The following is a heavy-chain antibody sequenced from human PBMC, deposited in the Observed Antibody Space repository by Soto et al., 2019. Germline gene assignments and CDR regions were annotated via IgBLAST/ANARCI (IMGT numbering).Heavy chain of an antibody. CDR3: AKDLKPMGWGPYYFDY. D-gene: IGHD2-21*02. CDR1: GFTFSSYG. CDR2: ISYDGSNK. J-gene: IGHJ4*02. Sequence: GGSLRLSCAASGFTFSSYGMHWVRQAPGKGLEWVAVISYDGSNKYYADSVKGRFTISRDNSKNTLYLQMNSLRAEDTAVYYCAKDLKPMGWGPYYFDYWGQGTLVTVSS. V-gene: IGHV3-30*18.